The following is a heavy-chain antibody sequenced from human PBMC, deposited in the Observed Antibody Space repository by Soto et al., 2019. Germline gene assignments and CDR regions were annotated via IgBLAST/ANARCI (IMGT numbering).Heavy chain of an antibody. V-gene: IGHV1-69*10. J-gene: IGHJ6*02. CDR3: ATITGAIVGATQLGIRDYYYGMDV. Sequence: ASVKVSCKASGGTFSSYAISWVRQAPGQGLKWMGGIIPILGIANYAQKFQGRVTITADKSTSTAYMELSSLRSEDTAVYYCATITGAIVGATQLGIRDYYYGMDVWGQGTTVTVSS. D-gene: IGHD1-26*01. CDR1: GGTFSSYA. CDR2: IIPILGIA.